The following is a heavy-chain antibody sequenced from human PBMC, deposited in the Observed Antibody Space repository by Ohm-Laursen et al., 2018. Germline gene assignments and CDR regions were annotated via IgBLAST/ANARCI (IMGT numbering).Heavy chain of an antibody. CDR2: ISSSGSTI. V-gene: IGHV3-11*04. CDR3: ARDPVRGLTDY. D-gene: IGHD3-16*01. J-gene: IGHJ4*02. CDR1: GSTFCDYY. Sequence: SLTLSCSASGSTFCDYYMSWICQAPGKGLGRDSYISSSGSTIYYADSVKGRFTISRDNAKNSLYLQMNSLRAEDTAVYLCARDPVRGLTDYWGQGARVTVSS.